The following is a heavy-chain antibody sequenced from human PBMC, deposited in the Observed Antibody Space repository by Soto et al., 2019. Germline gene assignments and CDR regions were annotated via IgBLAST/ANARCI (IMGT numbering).Heavy chain of an antibody. CDR2: IHPSGDT. D-gene: IGHD2-8*01. V-gene: IGHV1-46*01. CDR1: GYKFTTYF. Sequence: SVKVSCQASGYKFTTYFIHWVRQAPGQGLEWMGMIHPSGDTGYGQKFRGRVTMTIDTSTTTAYMELRNLTSEDTAIYFSVRGYCTTTPCSGDFQHWGQGTLVTVSS. J-gene: IGHJ1*01. CDR3: VRGYCTTTPCSGDFQH.